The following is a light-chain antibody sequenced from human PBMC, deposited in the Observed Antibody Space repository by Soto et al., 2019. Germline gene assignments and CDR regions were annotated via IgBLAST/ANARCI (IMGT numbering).Light chain of an antibody. CDR2: GNS. J-gene: IGLJ3*02. V-gene: IGLV1-40*01. Sequence: QSVLTQPPSVSGAPGQRVTISCTGSSSNIGAGYDVHWYQQLPGTAPKLLIYGNSNRPSGVTDRFSGSNSGTSASLAITGLQAEDEGDYYCQSYDSSLSGGVFGGGTKLTVL. CDR3: QSYDSSLSGGV. CDR1: SSNIGAGYD.